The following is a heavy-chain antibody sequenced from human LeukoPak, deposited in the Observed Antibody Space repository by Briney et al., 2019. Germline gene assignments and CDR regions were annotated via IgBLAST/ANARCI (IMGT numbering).Heavy chain of an antibody. CDR1: GGSISSSSYY. CDR3: ARGLPYYYYYYYYMDV. D-gene: IGHD4-11*01. Sequence: SETLSLTCTVSGGSISSSSYYWGWIRQPPGKGLEWIGSIYYSGSTYYNPSLKSRVTISVDTSKNQFSLKLSSVTAADTAVYYCARGLPYYYYYYYYMDVWGKGTTVTVSS. V-gene: IGHV4-39*07. CDR2: IYYSGST. J-gene: IGHJ6*03.